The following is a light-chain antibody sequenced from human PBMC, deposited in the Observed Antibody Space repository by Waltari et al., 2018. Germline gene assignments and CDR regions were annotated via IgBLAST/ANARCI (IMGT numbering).Light chain of an antibody. J-gene: IGLJ2*01. CDR3: SSYISSSTLEL. V-gene: IGLV2-14*03. CDR1: SSDVGCYNY. CDR2: DVS. Sequence: QSALTQPASVSGSPGQSITISCTQTSSDVGCYNYVSCYKQHPGKAPKLMIYDVSNRPSGVSNRFSGSKSGNTASLTISGLQAEDEADYYCSSYISSSTLELFGGGTSLTVL.